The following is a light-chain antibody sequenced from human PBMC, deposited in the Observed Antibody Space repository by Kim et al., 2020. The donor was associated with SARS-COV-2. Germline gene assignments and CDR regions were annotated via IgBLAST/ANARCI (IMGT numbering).Light chain of an antibody. CDR2: EVS. J-gene: IGLJ3*02. Sequence: LTQPASVSGSPGQSITISCTGTSSDVGSYKFVSWYQQLPGKAPKLMIYEVSKRPSGISKRFSGSKSGNTASLTISGLQAEDEADYYCCSYAGSSTWVFGGGTQLTVL. CDR3: CSYAGSSTWV. V-gene: IGLV2-23*02. CDR1: SSDVGSYKF.